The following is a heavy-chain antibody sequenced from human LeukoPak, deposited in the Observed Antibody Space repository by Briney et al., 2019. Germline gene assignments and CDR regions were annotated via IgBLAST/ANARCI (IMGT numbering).Heavy chain of an antibody. CDR3: ARPYYYGSGSYYLDY. CDR2: ISSSGSTI. Sequence: GVLRLSCAASGFSVTSKYINWVRQAPGKGLEWVSYISSSGSTIYYADSVKGRFTISRDNAKNSLYLQMNSLRAEDTAVYYCARPYYYGSGSYYLDYWGQGTLVTVSS. D-gene: IGHD3-10*01. V-gene: IGHV3-48*04. CDR1: GFSVTSKY. J-gene: IGHJ4*02.